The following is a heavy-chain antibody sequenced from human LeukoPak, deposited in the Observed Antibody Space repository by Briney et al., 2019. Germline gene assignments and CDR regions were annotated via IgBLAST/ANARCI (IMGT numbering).Heavy chain of an antibody. CDR2: ISSSGSTI. J-gene: IGHJ4*02. Sequence: GGSLRLSCAASGFTFSSYEMNWVRQAPGKGLEWVSYISSSGSTIYYADSVTGRFTISKDNAKNSLYLQINSLRAEDTAVYYCARKGCGWFGEFFGYWGQGTLVTVSS. D-gene: IGHD3-10*01. CDR3: ARKGCGWFGEFFGY. CDR1: GFTFSSYE. V-gene: IGHV3-48*03.